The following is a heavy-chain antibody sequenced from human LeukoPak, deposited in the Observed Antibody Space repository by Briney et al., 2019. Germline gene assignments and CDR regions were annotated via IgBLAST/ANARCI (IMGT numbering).Heavy chain of an antibody. CDR3: ARDTGSVVVVTAIPYYFDY. Sequence: SVKVSCKASGGTFSSYAISWVRQAPGQGLEWMGRIIPILGIANYAQKFQGRVTITADKSTSTAHMELSSLRSEDTAVYYCARDTGSVVVVTAIPYYFDYWGQGTLVTVSS. D-gene: IGHD2-21*02. CDR2: IIPILGIA. V-gene: IGHV1-69*04. CDR1: GGTFSSYA. J-gene: IGHJ4*02.